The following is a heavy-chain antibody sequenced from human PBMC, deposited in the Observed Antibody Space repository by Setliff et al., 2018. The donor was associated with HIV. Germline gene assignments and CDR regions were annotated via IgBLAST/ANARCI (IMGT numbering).Heavy chain of an antibody. CDR1: GYRSTDYY. J-gene: IGHJ6*02. V-gene: IGHV1-2*02. D-gene: IGHD2-2*01. CDR3: ARYLVVVPVAVGGLDV. Sequence: ASVKVSCKASGYRSTDYYIHWVRQAPGQGLEWMGWFNPNSGGTNYAQKFQGRVTMTRGTSISTAYMELSGLTSDDSAVYYCARYLVVVPVAVGGLDVWGQGTTVTVSS. CDR2: FNPNSGGT.